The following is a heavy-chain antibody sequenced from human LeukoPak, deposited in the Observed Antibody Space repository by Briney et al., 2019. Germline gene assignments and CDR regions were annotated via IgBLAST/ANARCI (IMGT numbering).Heavy chain of an antibody. CDR3: AGGSYYYDSSGYSFDY. CDR2: ISSSGSTI. D-gene: IGHD3-22*01. CDR1: GFTFSDYY. V-gene: IGHV3-11*01. Sequence: GGSLRLSCAASGFTFSDYYMSWIRQAPGKGLEWVSYISSSGSTIYYADSVKGRFTISRDNAKNSLYLQMNSLRAEDTAVYYCAGGSYYYDSSGYSFDYWGQGTLVTVSS. J-gene: IGHJ4*02.